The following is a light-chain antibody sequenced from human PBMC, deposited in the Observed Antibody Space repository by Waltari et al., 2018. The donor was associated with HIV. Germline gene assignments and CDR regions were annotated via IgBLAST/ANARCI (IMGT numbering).Light chain of an antibody. J-gene: IGLJ3*02. CDR2: KDT. V-gene: IGLV3-25*03. CDR1: ALPKQY. CDR3: QSADSSGTWV. Sequence: SYELTQPPSVSVSPGQTARSTCSGDALPKQYAYWYHHKPGQAPVLVIYKDTERPSGIPERFSGSSSGTTVTLTISGVQAEDEADYYCQSADSSGTWVFGGGTKLTVL.